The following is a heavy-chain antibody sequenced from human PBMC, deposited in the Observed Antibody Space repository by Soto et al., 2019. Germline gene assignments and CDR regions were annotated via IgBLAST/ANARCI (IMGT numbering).Heavy chain of an antibody. CDR1: GFTFTTYA. J-gene: IGHJ4*02. CDR2: VGGGGANT. D-gene: IGHD5-18*01. V-gene: IGHV3-23*01. Sequence: EGQLLESGGGLVQPGGSLRLSCPASGFTFTTYAMAWGRQATGKRLQLVSVVGGGGANTFYADSVKGRFIISRDNTKNTLFLQMNSLRANNTAVYYCACVRAVQLYSFDCWGQGALVTVSS. CDR3: ACVRAVQLYSFDC.